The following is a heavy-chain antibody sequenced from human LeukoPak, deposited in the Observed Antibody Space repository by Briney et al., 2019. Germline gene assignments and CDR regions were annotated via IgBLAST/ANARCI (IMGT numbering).Heavy chain of an antibody. CDR2: IISIFGTT. J-gene: IGHJ5*02. V-gene: IGHV1-69*13. CDR1: RATFSNYA. Sequence: PVKVSCKASRATFSNYAISWVRQAPGQGLEWMGGIISIFGTTNYAQKFQGRVTISADESTSTAYMELSSLRSEDTAVYYCARDLTMVRGARYRPYNWFDPWGQGTLVTVSP. D-gene: IGHD3-10*01. CDR3: ARDLTMVRGARYRPYNWFDP.